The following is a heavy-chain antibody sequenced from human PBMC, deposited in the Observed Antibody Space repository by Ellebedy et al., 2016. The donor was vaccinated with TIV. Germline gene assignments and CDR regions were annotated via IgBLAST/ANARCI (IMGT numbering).Heavy chain of an antibody. CDR2: ISSDGSNK. CDR3: ARDGCSGGRCYGADV. V-gene: IGHV3-30*03. J-gene: IGHJ6*02. D-gene: IGHD2-15*01. CDR1: GFTFQNYW. Sequence: GESLKISCAASGFTFQNYWMSWGRQAPGKGLGWVASISSDGSNKYYADPVTGRFTISRDNSRNTLFLQMNSLRAEDTAIYYCARDGCSGGRCYGADVWGHGTTVTVSS.